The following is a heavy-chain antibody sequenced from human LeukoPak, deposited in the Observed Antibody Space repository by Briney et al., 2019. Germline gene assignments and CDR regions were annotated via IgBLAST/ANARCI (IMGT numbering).Heavy chain of an antibody. J-gene: IGHJ4*02. CDR2: IYSGGST. Sequence: PGGPLRLSCAASGFTVSSNYMSWVRQAPGKGLEWVSVIYSGGSTYYADSVKGRFTISRDNSKNTLYLQMISLRAEDTAVYYCARAFGENYFDYRGQGTLVTVSS. D-gene: IGHD3-16*01. V-gene: IGHV3-66*01. CDR3: ARAFGENYFDY. CDR1: GFTVSSNY.